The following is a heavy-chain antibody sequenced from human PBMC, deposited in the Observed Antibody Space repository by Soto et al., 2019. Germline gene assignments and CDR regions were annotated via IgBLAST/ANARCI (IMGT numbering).Heavy chain of an antibody. D-gene: IGHD6-13*01. J-gene: IGHJ6*02. Sequence: KPSETLSLTCTVSGDSISSYYWNWIRQPAGKGLEWIGRIDASGNSNYNPSLKSRVTMSVDTSKKQFSLKVTSVTAADTAVYYCARYSSNWFQTEGMDVWGQGTTATVSS. V-gene: IGHV4-4*07. CDR3: ARYSSNWFQTEGMDV. CDR2: IDASGNS. CDR1: GDSISSYY.